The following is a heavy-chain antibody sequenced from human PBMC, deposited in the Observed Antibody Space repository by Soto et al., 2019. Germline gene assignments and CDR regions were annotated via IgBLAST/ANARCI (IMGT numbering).Heavy chain of an antibody. V-gene: IGHV5-51*01. CDR1: VYSFTIYW. CDR3: ARLDSSGYHLVDY. CDR2: IYPGDSET. Sequence: GESLKISCNGSVYSFTIYWIGWGREMPGKGLEWMGTIYPGDSETTYSPSFQGQVTISADKSIRTAHLQWTSLKASDTAMYYRARLDSSGYHLVDYWGQGTLVTVSS. J-gene: IGHJ4*02. D-gene: IGHD3-22*01.